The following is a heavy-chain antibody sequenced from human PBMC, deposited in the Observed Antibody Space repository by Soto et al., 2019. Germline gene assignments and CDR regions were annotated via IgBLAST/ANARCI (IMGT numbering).Heavy chain of an antibody. CDR3: ARDHGIAAAGTAFDI. CDR2: IWYDGSNK. CDR1: GFTFSSYG. Sequence: GSLRLSCAASGFTFSSYGMHWVRQAPGKGLEWVAVIWYDGSNKYYADSVKGRFTISRDNSKNTLYLQMNSLRAEDTAVYYCARDHGIAAAGTAFDIWGQGTMVTVSS. V-gene: IGHV3-33*01. D-gene: IGHD6-13*01. J-gene: IGHJ3*02.